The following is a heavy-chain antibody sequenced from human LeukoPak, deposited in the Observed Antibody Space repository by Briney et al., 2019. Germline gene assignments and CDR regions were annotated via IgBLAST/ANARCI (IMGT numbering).Heavy chain of an antibody. V-gene: IGHV5-51*01. CDR1: GYSFTSYW. J-gene: IGHJ3*02. Sequence: GESLQISCQGSGYSFTSYWIGWVRQMPGKGLEWMGIIYPGDSDTRYSPSFQGRVTISADKSISTAYLQWSSLKASDTAMYYCARRLYYYDSSGYHDAFDIWGQGTMVTVSS. CDR3: ARRLYYYDSSGYHDAFDI. CDR2: IYPGDSDT. D-gene: IGHD3-22*01.